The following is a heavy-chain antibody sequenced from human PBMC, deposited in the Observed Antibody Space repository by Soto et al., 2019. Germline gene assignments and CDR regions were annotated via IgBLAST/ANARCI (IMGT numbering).Heavy chain of an antibody. CDR2: IYHSGST. Sequence: QVQLQESGPGLVKPSGTLSLTCAVSGGSISSSNWWSWVRQPPGKGLEWIGEIYHSGSTNYNPSRKSRVTISVDKSKPQFSLRLSSVPAADTAVYYCARVVGGYYYGMDVWGQGTTVTVSS. V-gene: IGHV4-4*02. D-gene: IGHD3-16*01. CDR1: GGSISSSNW. J-gene: IGHJ6*02. CDR3: ARVVGGYYYGMDV.